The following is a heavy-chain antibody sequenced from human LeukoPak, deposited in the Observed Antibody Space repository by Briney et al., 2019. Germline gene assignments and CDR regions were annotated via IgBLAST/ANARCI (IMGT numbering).Heavy chain of an antibody. J-gene: IGHJ4*02. Sequence: SETLSLTCAASGDSISGYYWSWIRQPPGKGLEWIGYIYNSGSTNYNPSLKSRVTISVDTSKNQFSLQLSSVTAADTAVYYCARSTGWPGLDFWGQGALVTVSS. V-gene: IGHV4-59*01. CDR1: GDSISGYY. CDR3: ARSTGWPGLDF. CDR2: IYNSGST. D-gene: IGHD6-19*01.